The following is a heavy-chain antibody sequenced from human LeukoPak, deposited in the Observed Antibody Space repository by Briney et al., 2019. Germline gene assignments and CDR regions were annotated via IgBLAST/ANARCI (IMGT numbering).Heavy chain of an antibody. D-gene: IGHD3-3*01. Sequence: HPGGSLRLSCAASGFTFSSYAMSWVRQAPGKGLEWVSAISGSGGSTYYADSVKGRFTISRDNSKNTLYLQMNSLRAEDTAVYYCAKFGMDDFWSGYPSSFDYWGQGTLVTVSS. CDR2: ISGSGGST. CDR1: GFTFSSYA. CDR3: AKFGMDDFWSGYPSSFDY. V-gene: IGHV3-23*01. J-gene: IGHJ4*02.